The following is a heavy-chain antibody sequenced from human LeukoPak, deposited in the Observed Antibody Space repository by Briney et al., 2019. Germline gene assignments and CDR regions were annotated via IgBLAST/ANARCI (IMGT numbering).Heavy chain of an antibody. CDR3: ARHITTSYYMDV. J-gene: IGHJ6*03. V-gene: IGHV3-23*01. Sequence: PGGSLRLSCAASGFSFTTYAMTWVRQAPGEGLEWVSAITNSGAGTYYADSVKDRFTISRDNSKNTLYLQMNSLRSEDTAVYYCARHITTSYYMDVWGKGTTVTVSS. CDR1: GFSFTTYA. CDR2: ITNSGAGT. D-gene: IGHD3-3*01.